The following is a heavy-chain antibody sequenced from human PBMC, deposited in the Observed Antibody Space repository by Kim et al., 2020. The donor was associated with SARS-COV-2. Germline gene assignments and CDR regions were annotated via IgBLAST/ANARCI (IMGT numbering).Heavy chain of an antibody. J-gene: IGHJ5*02. D-gene: IGHD6-13*01. CDR1: GASITSSDYS. V-gene: IGHV4-39*07. CDR3: AKDHWGVAARWFDP. CDR2: IYFGGIT. Sequence: SETLSLTCTVSGASITSSDYSWAWIRQSPGKGLQWLGTIYFGGITSYNPSLKSRVTISVDTSKSQFSLKLTSVTAADTAVYYCAKDHWGVAARWFDPWGQGSLVSVSS.